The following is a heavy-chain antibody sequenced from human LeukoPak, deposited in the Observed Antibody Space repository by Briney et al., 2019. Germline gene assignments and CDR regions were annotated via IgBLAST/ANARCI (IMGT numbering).Heavy chain of an antibody. V-gene: IGHV1-69*04. D-gene: IGHD4-17*01. CDR1: GGTFSSYA. Sequence: SVKVSCKASGGTFSSYAIRWVRQAPGQGLEWMGRIIPILGIANYAQKFQGRVTITADKSTSTAYMELSSLRSEDTAVYYCARENGDYSAFDIWGQGTMVTVSS. CDR3: ARENGDYSAFDI. J-gene: IGHJ3*02. CDR2: IIPILGIA.